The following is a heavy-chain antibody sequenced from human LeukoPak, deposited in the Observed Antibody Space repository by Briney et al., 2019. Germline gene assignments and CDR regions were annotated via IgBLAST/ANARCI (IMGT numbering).Heavy chain of an antibody. CDR2: ISGGTT. CDR1: GFTFGDYL. V-gene: IGHV3-49*03. CDR3: SRGSGWLSVY. D-gene: IGHD6-19*01. J-gene: IGHJ4*02. Sequence: PGRSPRLSCTASGFTFGDYLMSWFRQAPGKGLEWIGFISGGTTEYAAPVKGRFTISRDDSTSIAYLQMNSLTTEDTAVYYCSRGSGWLSVYWGQGTLVTVSS.